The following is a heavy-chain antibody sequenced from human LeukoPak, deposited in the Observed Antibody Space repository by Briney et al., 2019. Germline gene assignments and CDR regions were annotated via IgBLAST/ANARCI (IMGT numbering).Heavy chain of an antibody. CDR3: ASGSRDGYNYRFDY. J-gene: IGHJ4*02. CDR1: GFTFSSYS. Sequence: GGSLRLSCAASGFTFSSYSMNWVRQAPGKGLEWVSYISSSSSSIYYADSVKGRFTISRDNAKNSLYLQMNSLRAEDTAVYYCASGSRDGYNYRFDYWGQGTLVTVSS. CDR2: ISSSSSSI. V-gene: IGHV3-48*04. D-gene: IGHD5-24*01.